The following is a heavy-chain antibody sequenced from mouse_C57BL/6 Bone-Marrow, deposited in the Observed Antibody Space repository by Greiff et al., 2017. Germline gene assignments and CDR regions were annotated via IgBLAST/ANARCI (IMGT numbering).Heavy chain of an antibody. Sequence: VQLQQSGPVLVKPGASVKMSCKASGYTFTDYYMNWVKQSHGKSLEWIGVINPYNGGTSYNQKFKGKATLTVDRSSSTAYMELNSLTSEDSAVDNGARSHWGGLYYFDYWGQGTTLTVSS. CDR1: GYTFTDYY. D-gene: IGHD4-1*01. J-gene: IGHJ2*01. CDR2: INPYNGGT. V-gene: IGHV1-19*01. CDR3: ARSHWGGLYYFDY.